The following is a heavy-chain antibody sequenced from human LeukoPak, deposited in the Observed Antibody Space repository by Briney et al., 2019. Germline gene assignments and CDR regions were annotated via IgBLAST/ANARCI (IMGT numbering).Heavy chain of an antibody. CDR1: GYTFTSYA. CDR2: INAGNGNT. CDR3: ARGALRALYCSSTSCPDWFDP. D-gene: IGHD2-2*01. Sequence: ASVKVSCKASGYTFTSYATHWVRQAPGQRLEWMGWINAGNGNTKYSQKFQGRVTITRDTSASTAYMELSSLRSEDTAVYYCARGALRALYCSSTSCPDWFDPWGQGTLVTVSS. J-gene: IGHJ5*02. V-gene: IGHV1-3*01.